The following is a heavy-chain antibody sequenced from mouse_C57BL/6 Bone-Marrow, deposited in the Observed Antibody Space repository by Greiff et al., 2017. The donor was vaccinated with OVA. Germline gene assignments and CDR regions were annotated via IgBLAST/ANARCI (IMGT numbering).Heavy chain of an antibody. CDR2: IWSGGST. J-gene: IGHJ4*01. D-gene: IGHD2-12*01. V-gene: IGHV2-2*01. CDR3: ARKDSYYVGYYYAMDY. CDR1: GFSLTSYG. Sequence: VKLMESGPGLVQPSQSLSITCTVPGFSLTSYGVHWVRQSPGKGLEWLGVIWSGGSTDYNAAFISRLSISKDNSKSQVFLKMNSLQADDTAIYYCARKDSYYVGYYYAMDYWGQGTSVTVSS.